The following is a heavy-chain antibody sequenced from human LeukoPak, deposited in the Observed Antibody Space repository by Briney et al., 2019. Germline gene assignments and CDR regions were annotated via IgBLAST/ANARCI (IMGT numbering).Heavy chain of an antibody. Sequence: SETLSLTCTVYGGSFSDYYWTWIRQPPGKWLEWIGEINHSGRTNYNASLRSRVTISIDTSMKQFSLKLSSVTAADNAVYYCARLSSGLDAWGQGTLVTVSS. D-gene: IGHD3-22*01. V-gene: IGHV4-34*01. CDR2: INHSGRT. CDR3: ARLSSGLDA. CDR1: GGSFSDYY. J-gene: IGHJ5*02.